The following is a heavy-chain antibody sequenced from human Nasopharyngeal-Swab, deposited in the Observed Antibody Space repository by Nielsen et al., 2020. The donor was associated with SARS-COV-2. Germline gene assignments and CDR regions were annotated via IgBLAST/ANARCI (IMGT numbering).Heavy chain of an antibody. V-gene: IGHV1-69*13. J-gene: IGHJ4*02. Sequence: SVEVSCKASGGTFSSYAISWVRQAPGQGLEWMGGIIPIFGTANYAQKFQGRVTITADESTSTAYMELSSLRSEETAVYYCAREGYYGSGSYAPFDYWGQGTLVTVSS. CDR1: GGTFSSYA. CDR3: AREGYYGSGSYAPFDY. D-gene: IGHD3-10*01. CDR2: IIPIFGTA.